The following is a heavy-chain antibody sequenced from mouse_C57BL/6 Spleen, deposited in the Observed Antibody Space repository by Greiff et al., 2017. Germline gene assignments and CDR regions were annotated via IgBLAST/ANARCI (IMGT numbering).Heavy chain of an antibody. CDR1: GFTFSDYY. Sequence: EVKVEESGGGLVQPGGSLKLSCAASGFTFSDYYMYWVRQTPEKRLEWVAYISNGGGSTYYPDTVKGRFTISRDNAKNTLYLQMSRLKSEDTAMYYCARLDVWGTGTTVTVSS. J-gene: IGHJ1*03. CDR2: ISNGGGST. CDR3: ARLDV. V-gene: IGHV5-12*01.